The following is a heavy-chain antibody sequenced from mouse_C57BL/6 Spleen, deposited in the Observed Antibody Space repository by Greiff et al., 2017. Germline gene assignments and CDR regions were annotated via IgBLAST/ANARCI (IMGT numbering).Heavy chain of an antibody. V-gene: IGHV1-54*01. J-gene: IGHJ3*01. CDR1: GYAFTNYL. Sequence: QVQLQQSGAELVRPGTSVKVSCKASGYAFTNYLIEWVKQRPGQGLEWIGVINPGSGGTNYNEKFKGKATLTADKSSSTAYMQLSSLTSEDSAGYFCARDDYDEGAWFAYWGQGTLVTVSA. D-gene: IGHD2-4*01. CDR2: INPGSGGT. CDR3: ARDDYDEGAWFAY.